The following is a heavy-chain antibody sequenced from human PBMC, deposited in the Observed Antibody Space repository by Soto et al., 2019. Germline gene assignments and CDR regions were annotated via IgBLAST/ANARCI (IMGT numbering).Heavy chain of an antibody. CDR3: ARATVTTMVDYVDY. J-gene: IGHJ4*02. CDR2: INPSGGRT. V-gene: IGHV1-46*01. CDR1: GYTFTTYH. D-gene: IGHD4-17*01. Sequence: QVQLVQSGAEVKKPGASVKVSCKASGYTFTTYHMHWVRQAPGQGLEWMGIINPSGGRTSYPQKFQGRVTMTRDTSTSTVYMELSSLRSEETAVYYCARATVTTMVDYVDYWGPGTLVTVSS.